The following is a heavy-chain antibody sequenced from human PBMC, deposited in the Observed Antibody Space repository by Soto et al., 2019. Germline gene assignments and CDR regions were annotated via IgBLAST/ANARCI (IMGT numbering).Heavy chain of an antibody. V-gene: IGHV1-18*01. J-gene: IGHJ5*02. D-gene: IGHD2-8*01. CDR1: GYNFIGYG. Sequence: ASVKVSCKASGYNFIGYGITWFWQAPGQGLEWMGWISAYNGNSNYAQSLQDRVTMTTDTSTATAYLELRSLRPDDTAVYFCARGLYMAWCDPWGQGTPVTVSS. CDR3: ARGLYMAWCDP. CDR2: ISAYNGNS.